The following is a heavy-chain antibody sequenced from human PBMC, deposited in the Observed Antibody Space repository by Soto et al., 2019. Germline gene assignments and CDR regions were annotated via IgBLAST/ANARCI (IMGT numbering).Heavy chain of an antibody. Sequence: QVQLQESGPGLVKPSETLSVTCTVSVGSLSSYYWTWIRQSPGKGLEWIGYVYFSGNTNYNPSLKSRVTISIDTSKNQFSLRLASVTAADTAFYYCGSVRPSGYVLSWGQGTLVTVSS. J-gene: IGHJ5*02. CDR3: GSVRPSGYVLS. CDR1: VGSLSSYY. CDR2: VYFSGNT. V-gene: IGHV4-59*01. D-gene: IGHD6-25*01.